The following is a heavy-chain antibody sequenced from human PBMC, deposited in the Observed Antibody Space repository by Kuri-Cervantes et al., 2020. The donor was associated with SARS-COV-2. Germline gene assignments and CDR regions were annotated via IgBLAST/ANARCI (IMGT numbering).Heavy chain of an antibody. Sequence: ASVKVSCKASGYTFTSYGISWVRQAPGQGLEWMGWISAYNGNTNYAQKLQGRVTMTTDTSTSTAYMELRSLRFDDTAVYYCARRIAAAGYYYYYGMDVWGQGTTVTVSS. CDR2: ISAYNGNT. CDR1: GYTFTSYG. V-gene: IGHV1-18*04. CDR3: ARRIAAAGYYYYYGMDV. J-gene: IGHJ6*02. D-gene: IGHD6-13*01.